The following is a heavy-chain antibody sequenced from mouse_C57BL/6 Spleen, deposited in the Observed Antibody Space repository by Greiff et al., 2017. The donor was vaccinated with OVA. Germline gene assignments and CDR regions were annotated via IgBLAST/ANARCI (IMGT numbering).Heavy chain of an antibody. D-gene: IGHD1-1*01. J-gene: IGHJ2*01. CDR1: GFTFSSYG. Sequence: DVKLVESGGDLVKPGGSLKLSCAASGFTFSSYGMSWVRQTPDKRLEWVATISSGGSYTYYPDSVKGRFTISRDNAKNTLYLQMSSLKSEDTSMYYCARRYYYGSPHYLDYWGQGTTLTVSS. V-gene: IGHV5-6*02. CDR2: ISSGGSYT. CDR3: ARRYYYGSPHYLDY.